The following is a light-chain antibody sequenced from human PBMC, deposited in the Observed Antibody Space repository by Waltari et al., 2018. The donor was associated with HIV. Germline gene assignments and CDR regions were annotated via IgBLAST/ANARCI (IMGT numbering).Light chain of an antibody. CDR3: QVWNSTTALG. V-gene: IGLV3-1*01. Sequence: SYALTQPPSVSVTPGPPASITCSGNKMGDTYACWYHQRPGQSPVLVIYQDTKRPSGIPLRFSGSNSGNTATLTGRGTQAMDEADYYGQVWNSTTALGFGGGTKLTVL. J-gene: IGLJ2*01. CDR1: KMGDTY. CDR2: QDT.